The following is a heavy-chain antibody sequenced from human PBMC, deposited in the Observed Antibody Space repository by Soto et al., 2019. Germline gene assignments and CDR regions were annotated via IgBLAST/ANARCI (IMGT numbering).Heavy chain of an antibody. CDR3: ARLSYYGSGNYPLDY. J-gene: IGHJ4*01. CDR1: GYSFTTYW. CDR2: IDPGDSYA. V-gene: IGHV5-10-1*01. Sequence: EVQLVQSGAEEKKPGESLRISCKGSGYSFTTYWISWVRQMPGKGLEWMGRIDPGDSYANYSPSFQGHVTISADKSISTAYLQWSSLKASDTAMYYCARLSYYGSGNYPLDYWGHGTLVTVSS. D-gene: IGHD3-10*01.